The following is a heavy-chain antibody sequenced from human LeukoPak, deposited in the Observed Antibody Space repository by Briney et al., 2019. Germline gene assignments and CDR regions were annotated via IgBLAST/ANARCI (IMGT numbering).Heavy chain of an antibody. D-gene: IGHD3-3*01. CDR3: ARDFWSGYSLFDY. CDR1: GFTFSSYA. V-gene: IGHV3-30-3*01. Sequence: GGSLRLSCAASGFTFSSYAMHWVRQAPGKGLEWVAVISYDGSNKYYADSVKGRFTISRDNPKNTLYLQMNSLRAEDTAVYYCARDFWSGYSLFDYWGQGTLVTVSS. CDR2: ISYDGSNK. J-gene: IGHJ4*02.